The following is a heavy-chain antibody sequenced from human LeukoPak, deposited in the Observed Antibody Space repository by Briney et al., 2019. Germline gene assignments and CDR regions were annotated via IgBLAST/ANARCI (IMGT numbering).Heavy chain of an antibody. D-gene: IGHD3-10*01. J-gene: IGHJ5*02. CDR2: INPSGGST. V-gene: IGHV1-46*01. CDR1: RYTFTSYY. Sequence: ASVKVSCKASRYTFTSYYMHWVRQAPGQGLEWMGIINPSGGSTSCAQKFQGRVTMTRDTSTSTVYMELSSLRSEDTAVYYCARFGANWFDPWGQGTLVTVSS. CDR3: ARFGANWFDP.